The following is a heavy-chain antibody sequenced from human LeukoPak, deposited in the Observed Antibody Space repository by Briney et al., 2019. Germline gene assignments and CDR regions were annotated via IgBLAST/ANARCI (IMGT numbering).Heavy chain of an antibody. Sequence: SETLSLTCTVSGGSINNYYWIWIRQPPGKGLEWIGYIYYGGATNYNPSLKSRVTISADTSKNQLSLKLRSVTAADTAVYYCARESVPGTWIYFDYWGQGTLVTVSP. CDR1: GGSINNYY. D-gene: IGHD1-1*01. CDR2: IYYGGAT. V-gene: IGHV4-59*01. J-gene: IGHJ4*02. CDR3: ARESVPGTWIYFDY.